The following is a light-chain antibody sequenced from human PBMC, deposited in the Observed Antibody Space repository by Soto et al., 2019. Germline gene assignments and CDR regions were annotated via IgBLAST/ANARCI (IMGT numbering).Light chain of an antibody. CDR1: QSVSSN. CDR3: QHYNNWPLT. Sequence: IVMTQSPATLSVSPGERASLSCRASQSVSSNLAWYQQKPGQTPRLLIYATSTSATGIPARFSGSGSGTEFTLTISSLQSEDFAVYYCQHYNNWPLTFGGGTKVDI. CDR2: ATS. J-gene: IGKJ4*01. V-gene: IGKV3-15*01.